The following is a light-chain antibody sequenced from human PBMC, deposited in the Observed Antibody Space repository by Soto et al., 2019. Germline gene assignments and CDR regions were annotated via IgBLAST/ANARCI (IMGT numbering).Light chain of an antibody. CDR2: GAS. Sequence: ETVMTQSPGTLSLSPGERATLSCRASQSVSSGYLAWYQQKPGQAPRLLIFGASNRATGIPDRFTGSGSGTDFTLTISRLDLEYFVVYYYQQYGISNNTCGQGTKVDI. J-gene: IGKJ2*01. CDR3: QQYGISNNT. CDR1: QSVSSGY. V-gene: IGKV3-20*01.